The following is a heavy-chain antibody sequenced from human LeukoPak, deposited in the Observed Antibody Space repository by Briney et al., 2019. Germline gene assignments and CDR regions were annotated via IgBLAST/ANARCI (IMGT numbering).Heavy chain of an antibody. Sequence: GGSLRLSCAASGFKFDDYGMSWVRQAPGKGLEWVSAISGSGGSTYYADSVKGRFTISRDNSKNTLYLQMNSLRAEDTAVYYCAKVGVRLPRLYWGQGTLVTVSS. V-gene: IGHV3-23*01. CDR1: GFKFDDYG. CDR3: AKVGVRLPRLY. CDR2: ISGSGGST. D-gene: IGHD3-10*01. J-gene: IGHJ4*02.